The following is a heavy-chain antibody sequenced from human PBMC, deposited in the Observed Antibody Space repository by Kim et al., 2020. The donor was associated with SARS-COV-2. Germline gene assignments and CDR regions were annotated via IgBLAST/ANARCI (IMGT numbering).Heavy chain of an antibody. Sequence: NYHQKPRGRVTITADKSTSAAYMELSSLRSEDTAVYYCAGESGGYYYFDYWGQGTLVTVSS. CDR3: AGESGGYYYFDY. J-gene: IGHJ4*02. V-gene: IGHV1-69*04. D-gene: IGHD3-22*01.